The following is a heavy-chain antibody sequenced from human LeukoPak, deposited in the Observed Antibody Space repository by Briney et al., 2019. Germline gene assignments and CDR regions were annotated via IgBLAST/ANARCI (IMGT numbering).Heavy chain of an antibody. CDR3: AKAPLAYRTSGSYACGMDF. CDR1: GFTLSTYG. Sequence: GGSLRLSCAASGFTLSTYGMNSVPQAPGKGLEWVSYISSSGYTIYYADSVKGRFTISRDNAKNSLYLQMNSLRVEDTAVYYCAKAPLAYRTSGSYACGMDFSGQGTTVTVSS. CDR2: ISSSGYTI. D-gene: IGHD3-10*01. J-gene: IGHJ6*02. V-gene: IGHV3-48*03.